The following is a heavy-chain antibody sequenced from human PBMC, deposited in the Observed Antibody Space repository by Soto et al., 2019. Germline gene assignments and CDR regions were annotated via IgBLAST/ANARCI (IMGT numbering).Heavy chain of an antibody. D-gene: IGHD5-12*01. J-gene: IGHJ6*02. Sequence: GASVKVSCKASGYTFTSYYMHWVRQAPGQGLEWMGIINPSGGSTSYAQKFQGRVTMTRDTSTSTVYMELSSLRSEDTAVYYCARAKPIVATIEAFYYYYYGMDVWGQGTTVTVSS. CDR3: ARAKPIVATIEAFYYYYYGMDV. CDR2: INPSGGST. V-gene: IGHV1-46*01. CDR1: GYTFTSYY.